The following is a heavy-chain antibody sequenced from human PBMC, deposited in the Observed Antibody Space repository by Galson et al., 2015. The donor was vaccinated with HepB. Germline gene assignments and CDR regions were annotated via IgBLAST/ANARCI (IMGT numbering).Heavy chain of an antibody. D-gene: IGHD3-3*01. CDR1: GYTFTSYG. J-gene: IGHJ4*02. V-gene: IGHV1-18*04. CDR3: ARPSDYDFWSGYSTYFDY. Sequence: SVKVSCKASGYTFTSYGISWVRQAPGQGLEWMGWISAYNGNTNYAQKLQGRVTMTTDTSTSTAYMGLRSLRSDDTAVYYCARPSDYDFWSGYSTYFDYWGQGTLVTVSS. CDR2: ISAYNGNT.